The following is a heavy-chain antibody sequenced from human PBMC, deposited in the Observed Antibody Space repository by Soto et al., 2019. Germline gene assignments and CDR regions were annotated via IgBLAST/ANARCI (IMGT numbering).Heavy chain of an antibody. CDR1: GDSVSSNSAA. CDR2: TYYRSKWYN. Sequence: PSQTLSLTCAISGDSVSSNSAAWNRIRQSPSRGLEWLGRTYYRSKWYNDYAVSVKSRITINPDTSKNQYSLQLNSVTPEDTALYYCARDQVVYGVQKAFDIWGKGTMVPVSS. V-gene: IGHV6-1*01. CDR3: ARDQVVYGVQKAFDI. J-gene: IGHJ3*02. D-gene: IGHD4-17*01.